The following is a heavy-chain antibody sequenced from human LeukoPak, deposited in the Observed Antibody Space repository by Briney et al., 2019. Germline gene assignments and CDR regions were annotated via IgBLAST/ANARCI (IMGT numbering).Heavy chain of an antibody. J-gene: IGHJ4*02. Sequence: GGSLRLSCAASGFTFSSYAMIWVRQAPGKGLEWVSSISSSSSYIYYADSVKGRYTISRDNAKNSLYLQMNSLRAEDTAVYYCARVGGRGRETTVTNYWGQGTLVTVSS. CDR3: ARVGGRGRETTVTNY. V-gene: IGHV3-21*01. CDR1: GFTFSSYA. D-gene: IGHD4-17*01. CDR2: ISSSSSYI.